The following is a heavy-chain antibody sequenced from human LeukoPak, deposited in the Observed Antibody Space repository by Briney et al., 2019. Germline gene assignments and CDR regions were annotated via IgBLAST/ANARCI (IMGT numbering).Heavy chain of an antibody. J-gene: IGHJ3*02. Sequence: SETLSLTCAVYGGSFSGYYWSWIRQPPGKGLEWIGEINHSGSTNYNPSLKSRVTISVDTSKNQFSLKLSSVTAADTAVYYCARGPSGVAFIWGQGTMVSVSS. CDR3: ARGPSGVAFI. CDR1: GGSFSGYY. D-gene: IGHD2-8*01. V-gene: IGHV4-34*01. CDR2: INHSGST.